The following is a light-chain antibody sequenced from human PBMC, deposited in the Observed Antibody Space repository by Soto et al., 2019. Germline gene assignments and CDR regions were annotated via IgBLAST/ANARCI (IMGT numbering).Light chain of an antibody. J-gene: IGLJ2*01. CDR3: QSYQNRDYRVI. CDR1: SNSIALNY. CDR2: EDD. Sequence: NFMLTQPHSVSESPGETVIISCTRRSNSIALNYVQWYQQRPDSAPTLIIYEDDKRPSGIPDRFSGSLDTSSNSASLTISGLRTEDEGDYYCQSYQNRDYRVIFGGGTKLTVL. V-gene: IGLV6-57*03.